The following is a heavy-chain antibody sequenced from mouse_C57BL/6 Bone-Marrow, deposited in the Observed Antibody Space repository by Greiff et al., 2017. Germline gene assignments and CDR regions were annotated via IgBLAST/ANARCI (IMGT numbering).Heavy chain of an antibody. CDR2: INPNNGGT. V-gene: IGHV1-26*01. Sequence: EVQLQQSGPELVKPGASVKISCKASGYTFTDYYMNWVKQSHGKSLEWIGDINPNNGGTSYNQKFKGKATLTVDKSSSTAYMELRSLTSEDSACYDCARGVEYVSGLAYWGQGTLVTVSA. J-gene: IGHJ3*01. CDR3: ARGVEYVSGLAY. D-gene: IGHD1-1*01. CDR1: GYTFTDYY.